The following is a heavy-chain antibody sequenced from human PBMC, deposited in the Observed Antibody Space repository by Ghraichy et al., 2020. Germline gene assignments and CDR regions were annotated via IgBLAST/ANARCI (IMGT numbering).Heavy chain of an antibody. J-gene: IGHJ4*02. CDR1: GYTFTSYG. V-gene: IGHV1-18*04. CDR2: ISAYNGNT. D-gene: IGHD6-13*01. CDR3: ARDPFPHSRSWSTLPY. Sequence: ASVKVSCKASGYTFTSYGISWVRQAPGQGLEWMGWISAYNGNTNYAQKLQGRVTMTTDTSTSTAYMELRSLRSDDTAVYYCARDPFPHSRSWSTLPYWGQGTLVTVSS.